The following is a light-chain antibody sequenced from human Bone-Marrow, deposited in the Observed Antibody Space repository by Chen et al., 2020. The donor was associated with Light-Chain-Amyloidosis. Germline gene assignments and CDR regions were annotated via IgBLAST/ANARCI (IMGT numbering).Light chain of an antibody. Sequence: NFMLTQPHSVSESPGKTVIISCTRSSGSIATNHGQWYQQRPGSSPTTVIYEDDQRPSGVPDRFSVSLGRSSHSASLTISGRHTAGAAGYYCQSYRGRSQGVFGGGTPLPVL. V-gene: IGLV6-57*01. CDR1: SGSIATNH. CDR2: EDD. CDR3: QSYRGRSQGV. J-gene: IGLJ3*02.